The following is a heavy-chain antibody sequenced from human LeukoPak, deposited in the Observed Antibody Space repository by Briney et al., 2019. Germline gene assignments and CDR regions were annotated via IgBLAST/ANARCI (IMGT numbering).Heavy chain of an antibody. CDR1: GFTVSSNH. CDR2: IYTGGST. Sequence: GGSLRLSCAASGFTVSSNHMSWVRRAPGKGLEWVSVIYTGGSTYYADSVKGRFTISRDNSKNTLYLQMNSLRAEDTAVYYCARALQLWSPFDYWGQGTLVTVSS. J-gene: IGHJ4*02. D-gene: IGHD5-18*01. V-gene: IGHV3-66*01. CDR3: ARALQLWSPFDY.